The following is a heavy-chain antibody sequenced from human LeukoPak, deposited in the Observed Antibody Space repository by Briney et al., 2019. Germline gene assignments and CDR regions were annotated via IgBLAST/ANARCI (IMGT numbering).Heavy chain of an antibody. CDR3: ARGRYYYDSSGYYYFDY. Sequence: SETLSLTCAVSGYSISSGYYWGWIRQPPGKGPEWIGSIYHSGSTYYNPSLKSRVTISVDTSKNQFSLKLSSVTAADTAVYYCARGRYYYDSSGYYYFDYWGQGTLVTVSS. D-gene: IGHD3-22*01. CDR1: GYSISSGYY. CDR2: IYHSGST. V-gene: IGHV4-38-2*01. J-gene: IGHJ4*02.